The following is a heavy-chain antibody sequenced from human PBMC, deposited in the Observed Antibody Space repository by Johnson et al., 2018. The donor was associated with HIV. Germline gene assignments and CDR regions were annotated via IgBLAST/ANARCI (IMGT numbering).Heavy chain of an antibody. CDR1: GFTFSSYG. V-gene: IGHV3-30*03. D-gene: IGHD3-22*01. CDR2: ISYDGSNK. CDR3: ATPPNHYYDSSGYAFDI. Sequence: VQLVESGGVVVQPGGSLRLSCAASGFTFSSYGKHWVRQAPGKGLEWVAVISYDGSNKYYADSVKGRFTISRDNSKNTLYLQMNSLRAEDTAVYYCATPPNHYYDSSGYAFDIWGQGTMVTVSS. J-gene: IGHJ3*02.